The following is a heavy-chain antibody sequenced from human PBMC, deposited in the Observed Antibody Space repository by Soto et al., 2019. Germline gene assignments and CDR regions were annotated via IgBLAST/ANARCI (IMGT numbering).Heavy chain of an antibody. D-gene: IGHD2-21*01. CDR1: GFTFSSYA. J-gene: IGHJ4*02. CDR3: AKLTPGAWRPTRWCFED. V-gene: IGHV3-23*01. CDR2: ISGSGGST. Sequence: GVYLRLSCAASGFTFSSYAMSWVRQAPGKGLEWVSAISGSGGSTYYADSVKGRFTISRDNSKNTLYLQMNSLRAEDTAVYYCAKLTPGAWRPTRWCFEDWGQGALVTV.